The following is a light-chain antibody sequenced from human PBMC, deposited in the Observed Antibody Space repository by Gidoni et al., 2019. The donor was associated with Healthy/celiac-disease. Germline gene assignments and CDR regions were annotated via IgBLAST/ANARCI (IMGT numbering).Light chain of an antibody. Sequence: SYALTQPPTVSVSPGQTARIACSGDALPKQYAYWYQQQPGSAPVLVIYKDSERPSGIPERFSGSSSGTTVTLTISGVQAEDEADYYCQSADSSGTHVVFGGGTKLTVL. CDR3: QSADSSGTHVV. J-gene: IGLJ2*01. V-gene: IGLV3-25*03. CDR2: KDS. CDR1: ALPKQY.